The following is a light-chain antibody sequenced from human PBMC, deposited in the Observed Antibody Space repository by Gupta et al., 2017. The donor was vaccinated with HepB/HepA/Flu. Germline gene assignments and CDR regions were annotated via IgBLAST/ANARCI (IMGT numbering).Light chain of an antibody. CDR3: NSYSTATLSG. V-gene: IGLV2-14*03. J-gene: IGLJ2*01. CDR2: DVS. Sequence: QSALTQPASLSASPGQSITISCTGTSNDVGRYNYVSWYQQYPGKAPKLIIYDVSNRPSGVSNRFSGSKSGNTASLTISGLQAEDEADYYCNSYSTATLSGFGGGTKLTVL. CDR1: SNDVGRYNY.